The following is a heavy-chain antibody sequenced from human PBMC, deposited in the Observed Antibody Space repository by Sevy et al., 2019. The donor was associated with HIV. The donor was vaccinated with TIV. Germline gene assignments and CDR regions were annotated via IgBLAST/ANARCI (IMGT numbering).Heavy chain of an antibody. CDR3: AKRPTSYSTSWDDYARNGETTSGYYYGGMDV. D-gene: IGHD6-13*01. Sequence: GGSLRLSCAASGFTFGSYAMSWVRQAPGKGLEWVSAISGSGGSIYYADSVRGRFTISRDISKITLYLRMNSLRAEDRSVYYCAKRPTSYSTSWDDYARNGETTSGYYYGGMDVWGQGTPVTVSS. V-gene: IGHV3-23*01. CDR1: GFTFGSYA. CDR2: ISGSGGSI. J-gene: IGHJ6*02.